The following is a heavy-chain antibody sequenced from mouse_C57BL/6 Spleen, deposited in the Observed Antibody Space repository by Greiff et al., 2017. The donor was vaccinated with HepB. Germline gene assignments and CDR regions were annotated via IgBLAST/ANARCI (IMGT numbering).Heavy chain of an antibody. J-gene: IGHJ3*01. D-gene: IGHD2-3*01. V-gene: IGHV1-82*01. CDR3: ARGWLLQEFAY. CDR2: IYPGDGDT. Sequence: QDQLQQSGPELVKPGASVKISCKASGYAFSSSWMNWVKQRPGKGLEWIGRIYPGDGDTNYNGKFKGKATLTADKSSSTAYMQLSSLTSEDSAVYFCARGWLLQEFAYWGQGTLVTVSA. CDR1: GYAFSSSW.